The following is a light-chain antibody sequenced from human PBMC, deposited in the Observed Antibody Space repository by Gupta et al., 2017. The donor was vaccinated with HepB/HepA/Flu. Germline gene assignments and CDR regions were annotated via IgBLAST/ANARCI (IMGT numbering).Light chain of an antibody. J-gene: IGLJ1*01. CDR2: RNN. CDR3: AAGDDGLSGYV. V-gene: IGLV1-47*01. Sequence: QSVLTQPPSASGTPGQRVTISCSGSSSNIGSNYVYWYQQLPGTAPKLLIYRNNQRPSGVPDRFSGSKSGTSASLAISGLRSEDEADYYCAAGDDGLSGYVFGTGTKVTVL. CDR1: SSNIGSNY.